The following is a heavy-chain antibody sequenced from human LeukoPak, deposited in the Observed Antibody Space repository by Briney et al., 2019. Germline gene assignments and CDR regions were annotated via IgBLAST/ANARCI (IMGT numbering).Heavy chain of an antibody. D-gene: IGHD3-10*01. CDR3: ARDLIDYGSGTPVDY. J-gene: IGHJ4*02. CDR1: GYTFTSYG. Sequence: GASVKVSCKASGYTFTSYGINWVRQAPGQGLEWMGWISAYNGNTNYAQKLQGRVTMTTDTSTSTAYMELRSLRSDDTAVYYCARDLIDYGSGTPVDYWGQGTLVTVSS. CDR2: ISAYNGNT. V-gene: IGHV1-18*01.